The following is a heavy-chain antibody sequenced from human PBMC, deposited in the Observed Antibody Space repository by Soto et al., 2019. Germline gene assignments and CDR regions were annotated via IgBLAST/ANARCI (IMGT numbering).Heavy chain of an antibody. V-gene: IGHV3-23*01. D-gene: IGHD5-12*01. CDR1: GFTFSSYA. CDR3: AKSRRWLRFNFDY. CDR2: ISGSGGST. Sequence: LRLSCAASGFTFSSYAMSWVRQAPGKGLEWVSAISGSGGSTYYADSVKGRFTISRDNSKNTLYLQMNSLRAEDTAVYYCAKSRRWLRFNFDYWGQGTLVTVSS. J-gene: IGHJ4*02.